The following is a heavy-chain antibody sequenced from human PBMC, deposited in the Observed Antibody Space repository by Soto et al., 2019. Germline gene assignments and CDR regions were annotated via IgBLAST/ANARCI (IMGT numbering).Heavy chain of an antibody. CDR1: GFTFSSYG. J-gene: IGHJ6*02. CDR2: ISYDGSNK. Sequence: GGSLRLSCAASGFTFSSYGMHWVRQAPGKGLEWVAVISYDGSNKYYADSVKGRFTISRDNSKNTLYLQMNSLRAEDTAVYYCAKDGEGRRNYYYYGMDVWGQGTTVAVSS. V-gene: IGHV3-30*18. CDR3: AKDGEGRRNYYYYGMDV. D-gene: IGHD3-10*01.